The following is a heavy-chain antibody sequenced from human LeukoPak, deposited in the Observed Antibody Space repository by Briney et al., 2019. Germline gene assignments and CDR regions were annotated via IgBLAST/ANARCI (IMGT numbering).Heavy chain of an antibody. V-gene: IGHV1-18*01. J-gene: IGHJ4*02. CDR1: GYTFTSYG. CDR2: ISAYNGNT. Sequence: ASVKVSCKASGYTFTSYGISWVRQAPGQGLEWMGWISAYNGNTNYAQKPQGGVTMTTDTSTSTVYMELRSLRSDDTAVYYCARAIGPAAMKYYFDYWGQGTLVAVSS. D-gene: IGHD2-2*01. CDR3: ARAIGPAAMKYYFDY.